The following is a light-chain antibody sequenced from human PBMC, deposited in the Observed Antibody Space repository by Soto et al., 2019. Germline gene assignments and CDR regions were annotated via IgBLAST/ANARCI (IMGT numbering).Light chain of an antibody. V-gene: IGKV1-39*01. J-gene: IGKJ2*01. CDR3: QQCHGIPYT. Sequence: DIQMTQSPSSLSASVGDRVTITCRASQTISTYLNWYQQKPGKAPKLLIYAASTLQSGVPSRFSGSGSGTDFTLTITSLQHEDFTTYYCQQCHGIPYTFGQGAKLEIK. CDR2: AAS. CDR1: QTISTY.